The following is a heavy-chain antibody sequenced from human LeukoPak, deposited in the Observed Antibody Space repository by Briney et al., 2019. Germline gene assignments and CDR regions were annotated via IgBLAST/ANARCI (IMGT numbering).Heavy chain of an antibody. Sequence: SETLSLTCTVSGYSISSGYYWGWIRQPPGKGLEWIGSIYHSGSTYYNPSLKSRVTISVDTSKNQFSLKLSSVTAADTAVYYCARDLWGSGIDNWGQGTLVTVSS. CDR3: ARDLWGSGIDN. D-gene: IGHD3-10*01. V-gene: IGHV4-38-2*02. CDR1: GYSISSGYY. CDR2: IYHSGST. J-gene: IGHJ4*02.